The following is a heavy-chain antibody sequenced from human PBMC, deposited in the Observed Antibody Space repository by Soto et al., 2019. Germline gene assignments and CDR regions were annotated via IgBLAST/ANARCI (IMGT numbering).Heavy chain of an antibody. CDR1: GFTFTRYS. CDR3: ARESEDLTSNFDY. Sequence: EVQLVESGGGLVKPGGSLRLSCAASGFTFTRYSMNWVRQAPGKGLEWVSSISSTTNYIYYGDAMKGLFSISRDNAKNSLYLAMNSLSAEDKAVYYCARESEDLTSNFDYWGQGTLVTVSS. CDR2: ISSTTNYI. V-gene: IGHV3-21*06. J-gene: IGHJ4*02.